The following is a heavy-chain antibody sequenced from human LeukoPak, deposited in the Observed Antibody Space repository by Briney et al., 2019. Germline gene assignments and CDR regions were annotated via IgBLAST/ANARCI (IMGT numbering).Heavy chain of an antibody. Sequence: PSETLSLTCTVSGGSVSSETYCWTWIRQPPGKGLEWIGYICYTGSTNYYPSLTSRVTISVDTSKNHFSLKLSSVTAADTAVYYCARGYSSSWNYFDYWGQGTLVSVSS. CDR3: ARGYSSSWNYFDY. V-gene: IGHV4-61*03. J-gene: IGHJ4*02. CDR2: ICYTGST. CDR1: GGSVSSETYC. D-gene: IGHD6-13*01.